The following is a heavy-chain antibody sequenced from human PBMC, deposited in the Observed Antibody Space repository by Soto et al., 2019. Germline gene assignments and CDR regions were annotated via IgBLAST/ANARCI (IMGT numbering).Heavy chain of an antibody. CDR1: GYTFTSYY. D-gene: IGHD3-3*01. Sequence: ASVKVSCKASGYTFTSYYMHWVRQAPGQGLEWMGIINPSGGSTSYAQKFQGRVTMTRDTSTSTVYMELSSLRSEDTAVYYCARGDTIFGVVIIGFDYWGQGTLVTVSS. CDR2: INPSGGST. J-gene: IGHJ4*02. CDR3: ARGDTIFGVVIIGFDY. V-gene: IGHV1-46*01.